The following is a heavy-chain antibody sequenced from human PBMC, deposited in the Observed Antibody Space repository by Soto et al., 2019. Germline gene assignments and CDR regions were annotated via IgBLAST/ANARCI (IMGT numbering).Heavy chain of an antibody. J-gene: IGHJ4*02. Sequence: SGPTLVNPTQTLTLTCTFSGFSLSTSGVGVGWIRQPPGKALEWLALIYWNDDKRYSPSLKSRLTITKDTSKNQVVLTMTNMDPVDTATYYCAHSEPYYYDSSGYGPSGFDYWGQGTLVTVSS. CDR2: IYWNDDK. D-gene: IGHD3-22*01. CDR1: GFSLSTSGVG. CDR3: AHSEPYYYDSSGYGPSGFDY. V-gene: IGHV2-5*01.